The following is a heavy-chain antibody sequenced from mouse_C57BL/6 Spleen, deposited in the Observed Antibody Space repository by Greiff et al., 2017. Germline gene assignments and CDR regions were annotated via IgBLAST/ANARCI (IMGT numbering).Heavy chain of an antibody. CDR3: ANGNLDY. Sequence: QVQLQQPGAELVRPGTSVKLSCKASGYTFTSYWMHWVKQRPGQGLEWIGVIDPSDSYTNYNQKFKGKATLTVDTSSSTAYMQLSSLTSEDSAVYFCANGNLDYWGQGTTLTVSS. CDR1: GYTFTSYW. J-gene: IGHJ2*01. V-gene: IGHV1-59*01. D-gene: IGHD2-1*01. CDR2: IDPSDSYT.